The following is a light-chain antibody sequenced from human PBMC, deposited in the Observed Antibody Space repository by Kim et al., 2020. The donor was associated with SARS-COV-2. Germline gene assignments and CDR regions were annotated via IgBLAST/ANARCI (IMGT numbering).Light chain of an antibody. CDR1: SSDIGAYNY. CDR3: SSYTSSSPCVV. J-gene: IGLJ2*01. CDR2: DVT. Sequence: SITISCTGTSSDIGAYNYVSWYQQHPSKAPKLLIYDVTNRPSGISNRFSGSKSANTASLTISGLQAEDEADYYCSSYTSSSPCVVFGGGTQLTVL. V-gene: IGLV2-14*03.